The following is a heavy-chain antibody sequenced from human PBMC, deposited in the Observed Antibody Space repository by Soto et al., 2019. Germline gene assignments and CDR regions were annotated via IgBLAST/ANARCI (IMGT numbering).Heavy chain of an antibody. CDR2: ISYDGSNK. CDR1: GFTFSSYG. J-gene: IGHJ6*02. CDR3: AKDELQKNYYYYGMDV. D-gene: IGHD1-7*01. Sequence: GGSLRLSCAASGFTFSSYGMHWVRQAPGKGLEWVAVISYDGSNKYYADSVKGRFTISRDNSKNTLYLQMNSLRAEDTAVYYCAKDELQKNYYYYGMDVWGQGTTVTVSS. V-gene: IGHV3-30*18.